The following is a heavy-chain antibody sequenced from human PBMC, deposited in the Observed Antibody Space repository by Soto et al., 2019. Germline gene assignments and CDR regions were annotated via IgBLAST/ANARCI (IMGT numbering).Heavy chain of an antibody. CDR1: GNTFTSYD. CDR3: EIGAYAMPRGDDAFDI. Sequence: GCSVKVSCKAPGNTFTSYDINWVRRYPGQGRERKRWMNPNSGNTGYAQKLQGRVTMTRNTSISTAYMELSSLRSEDTAVLYCEIGAYAMPRGDDAFDIGDQSTMVTVSS. D-gene: IGHD2-2*01. V-gene: IGHV1-8*01. J-gene: IGHJ3*02. CDR2: MNPNSGNT.